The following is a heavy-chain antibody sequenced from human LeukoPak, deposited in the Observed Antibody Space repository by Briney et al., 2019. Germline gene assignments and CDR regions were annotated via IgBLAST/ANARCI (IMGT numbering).Heavy chain of an antibody. V-gene: IGHV4-59*01. J-gene: IGHJ6*03. Sequence: SETLSLTCTVSGDSIISYYWTWIRQPPGKGLEWIGHIYYSRSTNYNPSLKSRLTIAVDTSKNQFSLKLSSVTAADTVVYYGARVGRLGYYDSSGYYYYYYYYMDVWGKGTTVTISS. D-gene: IGHD3-22*01. CDR3: ARVGRLGYYDSSGYYYYYYYYMDV. CDR2: IYYSRST. CDR1: GDSIISYY.